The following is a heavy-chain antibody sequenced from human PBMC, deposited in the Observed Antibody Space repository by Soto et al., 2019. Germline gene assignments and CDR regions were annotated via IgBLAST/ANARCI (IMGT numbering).Heavy chain of an antibody. CDR1: GGTFSSYA. Sequence: SVKVSCKASGGTFSSYAISWVRQAPGQGLEWMGGIIPIFGTANYAQKFQGRVTITADESTGTAYMELSSLRSEDTAVYYCATYGSGSYYLSYYYYGMDVWGQGTTVTVSS. CDR3: ATYGSGSYYLSYYYYGMDV. J-gene: IGHJ6*02. CDR2: IIPIFGTA. V-gene: IGHV1-69*13. D-gene: IGHD3-10*01.